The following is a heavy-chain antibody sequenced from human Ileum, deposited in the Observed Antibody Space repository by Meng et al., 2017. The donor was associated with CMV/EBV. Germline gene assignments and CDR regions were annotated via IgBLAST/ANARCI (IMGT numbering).Heavy chain of an antibody. V-gene: IGHV4-4*07. Sequence: ADLRESGPGLVKPSETLSLTCTVAMASISPYYWNWIRQPAGKGLEWIGRIYTGGPTDYNPSLKSRVTMSVDTSKNQFFLNLSSVTAADTAVYYCARGQTVRGFEYWGLGILVTVSS. J-gene: IGHJ4*02. CDR1: MASISPYY. CDR3: ARGQTVRGFEY. D-gene: IGHD3-10*01. CDR2: IYTGGPT.